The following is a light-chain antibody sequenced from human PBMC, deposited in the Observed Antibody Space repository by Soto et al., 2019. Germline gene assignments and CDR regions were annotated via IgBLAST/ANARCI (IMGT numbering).Light chain of an antibody. Sequence: DIVMTQSPLSLPVTPGEPASISCRSSQSLLYSNGYNYLDWYLQKPGQSPQLLIYLGSNRASGVPDRFSGSGSGTDFTLKISRVEAEDVGVYHCMQSLQTPTWTFGQGTKVEIK. V-gene: IGKV2-28*01. CDR3: MQSLQTPTWT. CDR2: LGS. CDR1: QSLLYSNGYNY. J-gene: IGKJ1*01.